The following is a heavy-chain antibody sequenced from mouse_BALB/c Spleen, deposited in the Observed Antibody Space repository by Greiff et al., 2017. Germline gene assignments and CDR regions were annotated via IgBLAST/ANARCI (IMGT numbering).Heavy chain of an antibody. CDR1: GYTFTSYW. V-gene: IGHV1-87*01. CDR2: IYPGDGDT. Sequence: QVQLKESGAELARPGASVKLSCKASGYTFTSYWMQWVKQRPGQGLEWIGAIYPGDGDTRYTQKFKGKATLTADKSSSTAYMQLSSLASEDSAVYYCARLGTTVVAFDYWGQGTTLTVSS. D-gene: IGHD1-1*01. CDR3: ARLGTTVVAFDY. J-gene: IGHJ2*01.